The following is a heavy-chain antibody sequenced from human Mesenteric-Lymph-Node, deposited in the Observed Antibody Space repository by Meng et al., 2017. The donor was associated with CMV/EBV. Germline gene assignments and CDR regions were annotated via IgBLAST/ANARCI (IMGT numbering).Heavy chain of an antibody. V-gene: IGHV3-73*01. CDR2: IRSKANSYAT. D-gene: IGHD3-22*01. CDR3: VRRSKDDSSGYYDR. CDR1: GFTFSGSA. J-gene: IGHJ4*02. Sequence: GESLKISCVASGFTFSGSAIHWVRQASGKGLEWVGRIRSKANSYATACTASVKGRFTISRDDSKSTAYLQMNSLKIEDTAVYYCVRRSKDDSSGYYDRWGQGTLVTVSS.